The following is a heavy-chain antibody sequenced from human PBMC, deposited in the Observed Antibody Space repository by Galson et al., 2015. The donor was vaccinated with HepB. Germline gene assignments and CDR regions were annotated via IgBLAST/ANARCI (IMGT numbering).Heavy chain of an antibody. V-gene: IGHV3-30*04. CDR3: ARDLVTVTTNY. J-gene: IGHJ4*02. CDR1: GFTFSSYA. Sequence: SLRLSCAASGFTFSSYAMHWVRQAPGKGLEWVAVISYDGSNKYYADSVKGRFTISRDNSKNTLYLQMNSLRAEDTAVYYCARDLVTVTTNYWGQGTLVTVSS. D-gene: IGHD4-17*01. CDR2: ISYDGSNK.